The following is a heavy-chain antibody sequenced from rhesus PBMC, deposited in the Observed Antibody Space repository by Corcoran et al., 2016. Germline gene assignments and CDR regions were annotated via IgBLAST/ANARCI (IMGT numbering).Heavy chain of an antibody. D-gene: IGHD4-23*01. V-gene: IGHV3-201*01. J-gene: IGHJ4*01. CDR3: ARVASNYGYFDY. CDR1: GFTFDDYA. Sequence: EVQLVESGGGVVQPGGSLRLSCAASGFTFDDYAMHWFRQAPGKGLEWVSGISWIGGSTYYADSVKGQFTISRDNAKNSLYLQMGSLRAEDTALYYCARVASNYGYFDYWGQGVLVTVSS. CDR2: ISWIGGST.